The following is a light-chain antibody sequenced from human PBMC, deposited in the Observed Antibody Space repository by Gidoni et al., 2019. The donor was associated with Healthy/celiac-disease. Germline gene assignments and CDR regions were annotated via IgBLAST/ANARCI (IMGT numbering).Light chain of an antibody. Sequence: QSVLTPPPSASGTPGQRVTISCSGSSSNIGSNTVNWYQQLPGTAPKLLIYSNNQRPSGVPARFSGSKSGTSASLAISGLQSEDEADYYCAAWDDSLNGAVFGGGTQLTVL. CDR2: SNN. CDR3: AAWDDSLNGAV. V-gene: IGLV1-44*01. CDR1: SSNIGSNT. J-gene: IGLJ7*01.